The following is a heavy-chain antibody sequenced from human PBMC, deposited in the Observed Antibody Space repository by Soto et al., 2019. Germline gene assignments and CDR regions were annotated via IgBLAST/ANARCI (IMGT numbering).Heavy chain of an antibody. CDR2: ISSNGANT. J-gene: IGHJ4*01. Sequence: VGSLRLSCAASGFTFDSPYSHAMSWVRQSPGKGPEWVSTISSNGANTHYAESVKGRFTISKDPSRNTVHLHMNSLRAEDTATYFRVYWVSAHFDYCGHGTPVTVSS. CDR3: VYWVSAHFDY. CDR1: GFTFDSPYSHA. D-gene: IGHD2-8*01. V-gene: IGHV3-23*01.